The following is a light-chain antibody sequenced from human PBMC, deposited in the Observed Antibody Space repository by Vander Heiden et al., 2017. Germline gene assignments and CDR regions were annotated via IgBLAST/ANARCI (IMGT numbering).Light chain of an antibody. CDR2: RES. CDR3: QQYYSTRPT. V-gene: IGKV4-1*01. J-gene: IGKJ1*01. CDR1: QSVLCSSNKKNY. Sequence: DIVMTQSPDSLAASLGERATINCKSSQSVLCSSNKKNYLARYQQKAGQAPKLLIYRESTRESGVPDRFSGSGSGTDFTHTISSLQAEDGAVYYCQQYYSTRPTFGQGTKVEIK.